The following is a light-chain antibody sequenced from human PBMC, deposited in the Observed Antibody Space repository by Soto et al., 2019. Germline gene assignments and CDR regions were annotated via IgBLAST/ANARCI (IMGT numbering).Light chain of an antibody. CDR3: PCYDDSLSVQYV. CDR1: SSNIGSTYD. J-gene: IGLJ1*01. V-gene: IGLV1-40*01. CDR2: GNT. Sequence: QSALTQPPSVSGAPGQRVTISCTGSSSNIGSTYDVQWYQQLPGTAPKLLIHGNTDRPSGVPDRFSGSKSGTSASLAITGLQADDEAEYYCPCYDDSLSVQYVFRTGTKVTVL.